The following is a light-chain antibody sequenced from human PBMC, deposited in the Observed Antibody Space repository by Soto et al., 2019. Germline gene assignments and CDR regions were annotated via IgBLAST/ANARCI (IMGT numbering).Light chain of an antibody. Sequence: EIVLTQSPATLSLSPGERATLSCGASQSINSNYLAWYQQKPGLAPRLVISDTSRRAPGIPDRLTGSGSGTDFPLTISRLEPEDSAIYYCQQYGSSPTFGQGTRLDIK. CDR1: QSINSNY. CDR2: DTS. CDR3: QQYGSSPT. J-gene: IGKJ5*01. V-gene: IGKV3D-20*01.